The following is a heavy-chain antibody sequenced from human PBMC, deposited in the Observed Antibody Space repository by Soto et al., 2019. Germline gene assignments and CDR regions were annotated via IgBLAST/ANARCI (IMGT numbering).Heavy chain of an antibody. V-gene: IGHV4-30-4*01. CDR3: ARIEQTRGTTSYFTGNDNAMDV. CDR1: GGSISSGDYY. CDR2: IYYSGST. J-gene: IGHJ6*04. D-gene: IGHD4-17*01. Sequence: SETLSLTCTVSGGSISSGDYYWSWIRQPPGKGLEWIGYIYYSGSTYYNPSLRSRLTISVDTSKNQFSLKLSSVTAADTAVYCFARIEQTRGTTSYFTGNDNAMDVWGKGKTVT.